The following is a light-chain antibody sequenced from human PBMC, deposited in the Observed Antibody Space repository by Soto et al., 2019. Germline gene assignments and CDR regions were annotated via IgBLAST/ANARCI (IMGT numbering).Light chain of an antibody. CDR2: GAS. J-gene: IGKJ2*01. Sequence: EIVLTQSPGTLSLSPGERATLSCRASQSVSSTYLAWYQQKPGQAPRLLIYGASSRATDIPDRFSGSGSGTDFTLTISRLEPEDFAVYYCQQYGNSIYTFGQGTKLEIK. V-gene: IGKV3-20*01. CDR3: QQYGNSIYT. CDR1: QSVSSTY.